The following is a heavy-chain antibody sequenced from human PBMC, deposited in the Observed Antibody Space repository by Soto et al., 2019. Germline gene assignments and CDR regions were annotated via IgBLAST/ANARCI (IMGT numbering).Heavy chain of an antibody. CDR3: ARAFCTNGVCYYFFYY. Sequence: PGGSLRLSCAASGFTFGTYAMHWVRQAPGKGLEWVAVIYYDGSNRYYGDAVKGRFTISRDNSKSTLYLQMSSLRAEDTAVYYCARAFCTNGVCYYFFYYWGHGTLVTVSS. J-gene: IGHJ4*01. V-gene: IGHV3-33*01. CDR2: IYYDGSNR. CDR1: GFTFGTYA. D-gene: IGHD2-8*01.